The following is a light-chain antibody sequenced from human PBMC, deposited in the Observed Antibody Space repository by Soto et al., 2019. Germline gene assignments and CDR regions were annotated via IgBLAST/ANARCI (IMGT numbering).Light chain of an antibody. CDR3: QQYNSFLLT. CDR1: QSISSW. J-gene: IGKJ4*01. Sequence: DIQMTQSPSTLSASVGDRVTITCRASQSISSWLAWYQQKPGKAPKLLIYDASSLESGVPSRFSGSGSGTEFTLTISSLQPDDFATYYCQQYNSFLLTFGGGTRWIS. V-gene: IGKV1-5*01. CDR2: DAS.